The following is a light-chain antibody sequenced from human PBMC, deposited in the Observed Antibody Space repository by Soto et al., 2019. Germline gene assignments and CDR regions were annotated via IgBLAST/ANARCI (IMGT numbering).Light chain of an antibody. CDR1: QGISSY. Sequence: DIQLTQSPSFLSASVGDRVTITCRASQGISSYLAWYQQKPGKAPKLLIYAASTLQSGVPSRFSGSGSGTEFTLTISSLQPEDFATYYCQQRGSFGPGTKVDIK. V-gene: IGKV1-9*01. CDR3: QQRGS. J-gene: IGKJ3*01. CDR2: AAS.